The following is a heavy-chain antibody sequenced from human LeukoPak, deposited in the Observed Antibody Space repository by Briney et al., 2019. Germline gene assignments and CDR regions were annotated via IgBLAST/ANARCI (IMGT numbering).Heavy chain of an antibody. V-gene: IGHV3-30*18. D-gene: IGHD3-10*01. J-gene: IGHJ4*02. Sequence: GGSLRLSCAASGFTFSSYGMHWVRKAPGKGLEWVAVISYDGSNKYYADSVKGRFTISRDNSKNTLYLQMNSLRAEDTAVYYCAKIPSGSGFHDYWGQGTLVTVSS. CDR1: GFTFSSYG. CDR3: AKIPSGSGFHDY. CDR2: ISYDGSNK.